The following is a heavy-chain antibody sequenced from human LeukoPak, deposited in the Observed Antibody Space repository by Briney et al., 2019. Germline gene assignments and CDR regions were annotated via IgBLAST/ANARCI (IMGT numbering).Heavy chain of an antibody. V-gene: IGHV4-59*12. J-gene: IGHJ5*02. CDR1: GGSISSYY. CDR3: AGSSGWYGAWFDP. D-gene: IGHD6-19*01. CDR2: IYYSGST. Sequence: SETLSLTCTVSGGSISSYYWSWIRQPPGKGLEWIGYIYYSGSTNHNPSLKSRVTISVDTSKNLFSLKLSSVTAADTAVYYCAGSSGWYGAWFDPWGQGTLVTVSS.